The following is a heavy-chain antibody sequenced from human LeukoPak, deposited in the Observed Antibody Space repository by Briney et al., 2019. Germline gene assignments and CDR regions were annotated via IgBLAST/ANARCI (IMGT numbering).Heavy chain of an antibody. Sequence: GGSLRLSCAASGFIFSNYAMTWVRQAPGKGLEWVSGISGGGDNTYYADSVKGRFTISRDNSKNTLYLQMSSLRAEDTAVYYCAKDERNWNYNLASQTYDWGQGTLVTVSS. CDR1: GFIFSNYA. D-gene: IGHD1-7*01. J-gene: IGHJ4*02. V-gene: IGHV3-23*01. CDR2: ISGGGDNT. CDR3: AKDERNWNYNLASQTYD.